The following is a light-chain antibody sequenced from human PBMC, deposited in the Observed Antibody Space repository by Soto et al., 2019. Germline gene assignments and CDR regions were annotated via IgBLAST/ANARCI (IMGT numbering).Light chain of an antibody. V-gene: IGKV1-39*01. CDR1: EDINVY. CDR2: SAS. J-gene: IGKJ2*03. CDR3: QHGYVAPYS. Sequence: DIQMTQSPSSVSASIGDTVIITCRASEDINVYLRWHQHQPEELPKLLIYSASTLPSGVPSRFTGSGSETDFTITIRGLQPEDFATYYCQHGYVAPYSFGQGTKVDI.